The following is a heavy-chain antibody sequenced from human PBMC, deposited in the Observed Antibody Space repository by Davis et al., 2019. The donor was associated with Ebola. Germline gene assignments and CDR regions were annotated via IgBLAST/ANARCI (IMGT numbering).Heavy chain of an antibody. CDR3: VRDFVGANDF. CDR2: ISHDATST. CDR1: GFTFANYA. D-gene: IGHD1-26*01. V-gene: IGHV3-64D*08. J-gene: IGHJ4*02. Sequence: GGSLRLSCSASGFTFANYAMHWVRQAPGRGLEYASSISHDATSTYYAGSVKGRFTISRDNSKNTLYLQVSGLITEDTALYYCVRDFVGANDFWGQGTLVTVSS.